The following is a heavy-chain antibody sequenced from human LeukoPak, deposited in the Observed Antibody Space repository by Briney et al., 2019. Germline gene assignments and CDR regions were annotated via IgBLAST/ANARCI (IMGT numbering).Heavy chain of an antibody. CDR2: INPNSGGK. Sequence: ASVKVSCKASGYTFTGYYMHWVRQAPGQGLEWVGWINPNSGGKNYAQKFQGRVTMTRDTSISTAYMELSRLRSDDTAVYYCARDFGSGWDFDYWGQGTLVTVSS. J-gene: IGHJ4*02. D-gene: IGHD6-19*01. CDR3: ARDFGSGWDFDY. V-gene: IGHV1-2*02. CDR1: GYTFTGYY.